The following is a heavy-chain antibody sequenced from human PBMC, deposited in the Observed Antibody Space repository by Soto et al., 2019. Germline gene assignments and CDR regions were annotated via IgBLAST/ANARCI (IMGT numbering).Heavy chain of an antibody. J-gene: IGHJ4*02. CDR2: VWYDGSNE. D-gene: IGHD2-21*02. CDR1: GFTFSTHG. V-gene: IGHV3-33*01. CDR3: ARGPKLGDVGGHYDY. Sequence: QVQLVESGGGVVQPGRPLRLSCSASGFTFSTHGMHWVRQAPGKGLEWVSLVWYDGSNENYADSVKGRFTISRDNSKNTLYLEMNSLTAEDTAVYYCARGPKLGDVGGHYDYWGPGTLVTVSS.